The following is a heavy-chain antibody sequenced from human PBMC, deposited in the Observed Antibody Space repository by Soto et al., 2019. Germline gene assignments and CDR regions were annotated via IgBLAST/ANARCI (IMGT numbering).Heavy chain of an antibody. CDR2: MNPNSGNT. Sequence: ASVKVSCKASGYTFTSYDINWVRQATGQGLEWMGWMNPNSGNTGYAQKFQGRVTMTRNTSISTAYMELSSLRSEDTAVYYCARVSRVVVPPATSYYYGMKVWAQGTTVIVTS. V-gene: IGHV1-8*01. CDR3: ARVSRVVVPPATSYYYGMKV. J-gene: IGHJ6*01. D-gene: IGHD2-2*01. CDR1: GYTFTSYD.